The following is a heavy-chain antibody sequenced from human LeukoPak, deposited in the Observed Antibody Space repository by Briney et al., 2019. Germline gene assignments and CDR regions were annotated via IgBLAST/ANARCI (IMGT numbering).Heavy chain of an antibody. CDR2: IYYSGST. D-gene: IGHD3-16*02. Sequence: SETLSLTCTVSGGSISSSSYYWGWIRQPPGKGLEWIGSIYYSGSTYYNPSLKSRVTISVDTSKNQFSLKLSSVTAADTDVYYCARQGITFGGVIVPNWFDPWGQGTLVTVSS. CDR1: GGSISSSSYY. J-gene: IGHJ5*02. CDR3: ARQGITFGGVIVPNWFDP. V-gene: IGHV4-39*01.